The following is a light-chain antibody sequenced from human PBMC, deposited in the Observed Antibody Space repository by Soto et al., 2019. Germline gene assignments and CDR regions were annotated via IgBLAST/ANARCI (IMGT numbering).Light chain of an antibody. V-gene: IGKV1-17*01. CDR3: QHYNSYSEA. CDR1: QGIKND. J-gene: IGKJ1*01. CDR2: AVS. Sequence: DIQMTQSPSSLSASVGDGVTITCRASQGIKNDLAWYQQKPGKAPKRLIYAVSSLQSGVPSRFSGSGSGTEFTLTISSLQPDDFATYYCQHYNSYSEAFGQGTKVDIK.